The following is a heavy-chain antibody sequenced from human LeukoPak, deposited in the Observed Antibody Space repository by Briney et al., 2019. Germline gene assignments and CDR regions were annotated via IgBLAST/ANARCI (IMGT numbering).Heavy chain of an antibody. CDR1: GFTFSSYA. J-gene: IGHJ4*02. Sequence: TGGSLRLSCTAPGFTFSSYAMTWVRQAPGKGLEWVSLIYSGGGTYHADSVKGRFTISRHNFENTLYLQMNSLRAEDTAVYYCARVGVGTVAGNYFDDWGQGTLVTVSS. CDR2: IYSGGGT. V-gene: IGHV3-53*04. D-gene: IGHD6-19*01. CDR3: ARVGVGTVAGNYFDD.